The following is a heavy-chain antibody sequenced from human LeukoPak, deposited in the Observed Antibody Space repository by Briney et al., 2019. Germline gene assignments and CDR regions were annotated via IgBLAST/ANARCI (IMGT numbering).Heavy chain of an antibody. Sequence: PSETLSLTCTVSGGSISSYYWSWIRQPPGEGLEWIGYIYYSGSTNYNPSLKSRVTISVDTSKNQFSLKLSSVTAADTAVYYCARDRGPEYGDYGGPFDNWGQGTLVTVSS. V-gene: IGHV4-59*12. CDR1: GGSISSYY. D-gene: IGHD4-17*01. J-gene: IGHJ4*02. CDR2: IYYSGST. CDR3: ARDRGPEYGDYGGPFDN.